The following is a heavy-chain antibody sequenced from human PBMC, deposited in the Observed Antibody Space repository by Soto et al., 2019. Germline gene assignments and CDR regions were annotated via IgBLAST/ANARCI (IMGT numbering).Heavy chain of an antibody. CDR3: ARHNYGSGSTYFDY. J-gene: IGHJ4*02. CDR1: GRSISSYY. CDR2: IYYSGST. V-gene: IGHV4-59*08. Sequence: PSETLSLTCTVSGRSISSYYLSSIRQPLGKGLEWIGYIYYSGSTNYNPSLKSRVTISVDTSKNQFSLKLNSMTAADTAVYYCARHNYGSGSTYFDYWGQGTLVTVSS. D-gene: IGHD3-10*01.